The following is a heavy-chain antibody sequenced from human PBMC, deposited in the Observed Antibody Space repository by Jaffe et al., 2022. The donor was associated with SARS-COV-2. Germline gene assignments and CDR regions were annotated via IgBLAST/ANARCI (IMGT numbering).Heavy chain of an antibody. CDR3: ARSHWGILTGYYMDV. Sequence: EVQLVESGGGLVQPGGSLRLSCAASGFTFSSYDMHWVRQATGKGLEWVSAIGTAGDTYYPGSVKGRFTISRENAKNSLYLQMNSLRAGDTAVYYCARSHWGILTGYYMDVWGKGTTVTVSS. CDR2: IGTAGDT. J-gene: IGHJ6*03. CDR1: GFTFSSYD. V-gene: IGHV3-13*01. D-gene: IGHD3-9*01.